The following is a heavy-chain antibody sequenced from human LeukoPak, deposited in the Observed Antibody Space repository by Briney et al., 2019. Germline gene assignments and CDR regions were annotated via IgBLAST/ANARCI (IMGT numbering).Heavy chain of an antibody. CDR3: ARGGVGYYGMDV. J-gene: IGHJ6*02. V-gene: IGHV4-30-2*01. CDR1: GGSISSGGYS. CDR2: IYHSGST. Sequence: LQTLSLTCAVSGGSISSGGYSWSWLRQPPGKGLEWIGYIYHSGSTYYNPSLKSRVTISVDRSKNQFSLKLSSVTAADTAVYYCARGGVGYYGMDVWGQGTTVTVSS. D-gene: IGHD3-10*01.